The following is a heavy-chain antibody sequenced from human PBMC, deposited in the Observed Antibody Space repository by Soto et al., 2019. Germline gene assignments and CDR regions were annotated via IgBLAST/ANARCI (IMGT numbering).Heavy chain of an antibody. J-gene: IGHJ1*01. D-gene: IGHD1-1*01. CDR3: ARVGSRDAYNSVLDQ. V-gene: IGHV1-69*06. CDR2: VISSSGSV. Sequence: QVQVVQPGAEVKKPGSSVKISCNASGRIFSSFPTSWVRQVPGQGIEWMGGVISSSGSVTYAPKFQGRVTMTAVNAAGIGYLELTSLTSEDTAIYYCARVGSRDAYNSVLDQWGPGTMVTVSS. CDR1: GRIFSSFP.